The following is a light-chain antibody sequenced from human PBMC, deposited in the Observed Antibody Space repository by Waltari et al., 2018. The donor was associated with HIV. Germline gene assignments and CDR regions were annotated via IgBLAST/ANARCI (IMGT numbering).Light chain of an antibody. Sequence: EIVMTQSPASLSVSPGERVTLSCRASHSVSNSLAWFQQKPGQAPRLLIYGASTRATGVPATFSGSGSGTEFTLTISSLQSEDFAVYFCQHYHKWPPFTFGGGTKVEIK. J-gene: IGKJ4*01. CDR1: HSVSNS. CDR3: QHYHKWPPFT. CDR2: GAS. V-gene: IGKV3-15*01.